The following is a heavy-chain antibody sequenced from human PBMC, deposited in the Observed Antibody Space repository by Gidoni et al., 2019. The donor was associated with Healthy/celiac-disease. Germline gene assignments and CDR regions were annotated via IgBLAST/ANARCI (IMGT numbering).Heavy chain of an antibody. CDR1: GGSIRSSSYY. CDR3: ASGSGSSSLYYYYYMDV. V-gene: IGHV4-39*01. CDR2: IYYSGST. Sequence: QLQLQESGPGLVKPSETLSLTCTVSGGSIRSSSYYWGWIRQPPGKGLEWIGSIYYSGSTYYNPSLKSRVTISVDTSKNQFSLKLSSVTAADTAVYYCASGSGSSSLYYYYYMDVWGKGTTVTVSS. J-gene: IGHJ6*03. D-gene: IGHD6-6*01.